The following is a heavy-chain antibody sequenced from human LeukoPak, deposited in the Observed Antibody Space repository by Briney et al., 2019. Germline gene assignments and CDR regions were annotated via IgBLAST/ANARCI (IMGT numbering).Heavy chain of an antibody. D-gene: IGHD1-26*01. CDR2: INPNSGGT. Sequence: ASVKVSCKASGYTFTGYYMHWVRQAPGQGLEWMGRINPNSGGTNYAQKFQGRGTMTRDTSISTAYMELSRLRSDDTAVYYCARDMSGRTAYFQHWGQGTLVTVSS. CDR3: ARDMSGRTAYFQH. V-gene: IGHV1-2*06. J-gene: IGHJ1*01. CDR1: GYTFTGYY.